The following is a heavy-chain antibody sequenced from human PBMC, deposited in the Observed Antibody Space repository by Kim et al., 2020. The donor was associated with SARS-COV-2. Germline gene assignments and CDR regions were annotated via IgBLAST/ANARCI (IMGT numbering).Heavy chain of an antibody. D-gene: IGHD1-26*01. CDR3: ARDLGPVGYFDY. J-gene: IGHJ4*02. Sequence: YYADSVKGRFTISRDNAKNSLYLQMNSLRAEDTAVYYCARDLGPVGYFDYWGQGTLVTVSS. V-gene: IGHV3-48*03.